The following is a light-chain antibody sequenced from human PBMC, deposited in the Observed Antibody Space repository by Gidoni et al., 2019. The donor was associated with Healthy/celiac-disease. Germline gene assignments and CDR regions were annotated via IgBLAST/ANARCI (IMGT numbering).Light chain of an antibody. CDR2: GAS. J-gene: IGKJ1*01. V-gene: IGKV3-15*01. CDR3: QQYNNWPRT. Sequence: EIVMTQSPATLSVSPGERATLSCRASQRVSSNLAWYQQKPGQAPRLLIYGASTRATGIPARFSGSGSGTEFPLTLRRLQSEDFAVYYCQQYNNWPRTFGQGTKVEIK. CDR1: QRVSSN.